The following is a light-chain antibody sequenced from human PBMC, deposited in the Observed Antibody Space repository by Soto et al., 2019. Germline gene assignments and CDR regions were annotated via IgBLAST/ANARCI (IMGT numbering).Light chain of an antibody. Sequence: QSALTQPPSVSGSPGQSVTISCSGTIDDVTAYYRVSWYQQTPGTAPKLMIYDVSNRPSGVPDRFSGSRSGNTASLTISGLQAEDEGDYYCSVYTRTSTDVFGTGTTLTVL. V-gene: IGLV2-18*01. CDR2: DVS. CDR3: SVYTRTSTDV. CDR1: IDDVTAYYR. J-gene: IGLJ1*01.